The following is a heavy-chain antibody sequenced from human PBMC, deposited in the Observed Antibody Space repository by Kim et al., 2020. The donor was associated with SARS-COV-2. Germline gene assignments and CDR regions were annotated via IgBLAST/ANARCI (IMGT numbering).Heavy chain of an antibody. CDR2: VTPGGSA. V-gene: IGHV3-23*01. Sequence: GGSLRLSCATSGFTFAKFARAWVRQAPGKGPEWVSGVTPGGSAYYADSMKGRFTMSKDKPNNMVYLQMSSLRVEDTAVYYCAKLGDDLRLIVDRWGQGTLVTVSS. CDR3: AKLGDDLRLIVDR. CDR1: GFTFAKFA. J-gene: IGHJ5*02. D-gene: IGHD2-21*02.